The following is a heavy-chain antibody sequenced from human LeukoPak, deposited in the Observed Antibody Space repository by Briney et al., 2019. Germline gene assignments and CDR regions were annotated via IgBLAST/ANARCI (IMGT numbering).Heavy chain of an antibody. D-gene: IGHD2-2*01. Sequence: SVKVSCKASGYTFTSYYMHWVRQAPGQGLEWMGIINPSGGSTSYAQKFQGRVTMTRDMSTSTVYMELSSLRSEDTAVYYCAREAYCSSTSCYSGTFDYWGQGTLVTVSS. CDR1: GYTFTSYY. J-gene: IGHJ4*02. CDR3: AREAYCSSTSCYSGTFDY. V-gene: IGHV1-46*01. CDR2: INPSGGST.